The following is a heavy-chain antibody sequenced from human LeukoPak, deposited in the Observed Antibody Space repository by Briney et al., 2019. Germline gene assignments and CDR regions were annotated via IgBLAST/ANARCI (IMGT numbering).Heavy chain of an antibody. V-gene: IGHV3-74*01. CDR1: GFTFSNYW. D-gene: IGHD1-1*01. CDR3: ARDPYNWNANWLDP. Sequence: GGSLRLSCAASGFTFSNYWMHWVRQAPGKGLVWVSRINIDGSTTDYADSVKDRFTVSRDNAKNTLYLQMNSLRAEDTAVYYCARDPYNWNANWLDPWGQGTLVTVSS. CDR2: INIDGSTT. J-gene: IGHJ5*02.